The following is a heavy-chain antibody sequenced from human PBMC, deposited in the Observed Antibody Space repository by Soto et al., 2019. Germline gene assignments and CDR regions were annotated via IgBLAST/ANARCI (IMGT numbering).Heavy chain of an antibody. V-gene: IGHV3-74*01. J-gene: IGHJ4*02. D-gene: IGHD6-19*01. CDR3: VRESGVAADC. Sequence: ESGGVLVQPGGSLRLSCVASGFTFDSHWMHWVRQAPGEGLVWVSRIKTDGYAAAYADSVKGRFTISRGNPMNTVYLQMNRLRAEDTAVYFCVRESGVAADCWGQGTLVTVSS. CDR2: IKTDGYAA. CDR1: GFTFDSHW.